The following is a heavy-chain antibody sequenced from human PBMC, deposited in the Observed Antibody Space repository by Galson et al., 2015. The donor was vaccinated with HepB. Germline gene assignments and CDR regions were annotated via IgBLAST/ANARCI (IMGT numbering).Heavy chain of an antibody. V-gene: IGHV3-30*04. CDR2: ILFDGSKT. D-gene: IGHD1-14*01. CDR1: GFTFSGYA. Sequence: SLRLSCAASGFTFSGYAMHWVRQTPGKGLEWVGIILFDGSKTVYADSVKGRFTISRDNSKNTLYLQMNSLRTEDTAVYYCARVFKTTWGTNLFYYYMDVWGQGTQVTVSS. J-gene: IGHJ6*03. CDR3: ARVFKTTWGTNLFYYYMDV.